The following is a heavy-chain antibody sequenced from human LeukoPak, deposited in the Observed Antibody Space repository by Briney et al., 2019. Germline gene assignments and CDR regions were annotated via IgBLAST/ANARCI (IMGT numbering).Heavy chain of an antibody. CDR3: HYDSSGHDAFDI. CDR1: GFTFSSYE. CDR2: ISSSGSTK. J-gene: IGHJ3*02. D-gene: IGHD3-22*01. Sequence: PGGYLRLSCAASGFTFSSYEMNWVRQAPGKGLEWVSSISSSGSTKYYADSLKGRFTISRDNARNSLYLQMNSLRAEDTAVYYCHYDSSGHDAFDIWGQGTMVTVSS. V-gene: IGHV3-48*03.